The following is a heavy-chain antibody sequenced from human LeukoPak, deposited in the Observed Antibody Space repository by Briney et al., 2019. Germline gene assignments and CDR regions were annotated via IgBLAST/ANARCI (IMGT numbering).Heavy chain of an antibody. V-gene: IGHV3-21*01. CDR2: ISSSSSYI. J-gene: IGHJ6*03. Sequence: GGSLRLSCAASGFTFSSCSMNWVRQAPGKGLEWVSSISSSSSYIYYADSVKGRFTISRDNAKNSLYLQMNSLRAEDTAVYYCASLRDSSGYYYYYYYMDVWGKGTTVTVSS. CDR1: GFTFSSCS. CDR3: ASLRDSSGYYYYYYYMDV. D-gene: IGHD3-22*01.